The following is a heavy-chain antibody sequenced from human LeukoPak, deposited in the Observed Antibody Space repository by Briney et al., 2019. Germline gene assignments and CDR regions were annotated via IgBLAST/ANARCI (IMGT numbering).Heavy chain of an antibody. CDR3: ARDNHVDIVADY. V-gene: IGHV1-18*01. Sequence: ASVKVSCKASGYTFTSYGISWVRQAPGQGLEWMGWISAYNGNTNYAQKVQSRVTMTTDTSTSTAYMELRSLRSDDTAVYYCARDNHVDIVADYWGQGTLVTVSS. D-gene: IGHD5-12*01. CDR1: GYTFTSYG. J-gene: IGHJ4*02. CDR2: ISAYNGNT.